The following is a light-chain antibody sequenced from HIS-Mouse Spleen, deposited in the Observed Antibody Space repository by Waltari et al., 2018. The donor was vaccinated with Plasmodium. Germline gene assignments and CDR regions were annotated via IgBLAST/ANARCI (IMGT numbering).Light chain of an antibody. CDR3: YSTDSSGNHRV. V-gene: IGLV3-10*01. CDR1: PFPKQY. CDR2: EDS. J-gene: IGLJ3*02. Sequence: SYELTQPPSVSVSPGQTARLHCPGDPFPKQYAYWYHQKSGQAPVLVIYEDSKRPSGIPERFSGSSSGTMATLTISGAQVEDEADYYCYSTDSSGNHRVFGGGTKLTVL.